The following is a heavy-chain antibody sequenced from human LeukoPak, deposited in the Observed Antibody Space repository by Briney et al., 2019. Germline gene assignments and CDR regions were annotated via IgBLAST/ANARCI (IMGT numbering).Heavy chain of an antibody. Sequence: GGSLRLSCAASGFTFSSYAMSWVRQAPGKGLEWVSSISTSGDSTYYADSVKGRFTISRDNAKNSLYLQMNSLRAEDTAVYYCARHPSGTDYDFDYWGQGTLVTVSS. D-gene: IGHD1-26*01. J-gene: IGHJ4*02. V-gene: IGHV3-23*01. CDR1: GFTFSSYA. CDR2: ISTSGDST. CDR3: ARHPSGTDYDFDY.